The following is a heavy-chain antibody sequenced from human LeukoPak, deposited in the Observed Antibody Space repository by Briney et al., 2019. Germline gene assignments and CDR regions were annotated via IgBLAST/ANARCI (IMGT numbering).Heavy chain of an antibody. Sequence: PGGSLRLSCAASGFTFSSYAMSWVRQAPGKGLEWVSAISGSGGSTYYADSVKGRFTISRDNSKNTLYLQMNSLRAEDTAVYYCAVRSGAYDILTGYYKSDYYFDYWGQGTLVTVSS. D-gene: IGHD3-9*01. CDR1: GFTFSSYA. CDR2: ISGSGGST. CDR3: AVRSGAYDILTGYYKSDYYFDY. J-gene: IGHJ4*02. V-gene: IGHV3-23*01.